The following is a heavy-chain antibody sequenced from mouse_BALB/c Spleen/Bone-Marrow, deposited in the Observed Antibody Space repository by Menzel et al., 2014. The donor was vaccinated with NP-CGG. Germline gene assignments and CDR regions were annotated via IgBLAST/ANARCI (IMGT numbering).Heavy chain of an antibody. CDR1: GFNIKDTY. D-gene: IGHD4-1*01. CDR3: ARWEYYAMDY. CDR2: IDPANGNT. Sequence: EVQLQQSGAELVKPGASVKLSCTASGFNIKDTYMHWVKQRPEQGLEWIGRIDPANGNTKYDQKFQGKATITADTSSNTAYLQLSSLTSEDTAVYYRARWEYYAMDYWGQGTSVTVSS. J-gene: IGHJ4*01. V-gene: IGHV14-3*02.